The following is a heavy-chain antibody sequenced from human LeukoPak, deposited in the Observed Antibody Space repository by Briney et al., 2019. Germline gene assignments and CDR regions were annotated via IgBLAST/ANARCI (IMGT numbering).Heavy chain of an antibody. D-gene: IGHD3-10*01. CDR1: GGTFSSYA. CDR2: IIPILGIA. CDR3: ATLYGSGRPIDY. J-gene: IGHJ4*02. V-gene: IGHV1-69*04. Sequence: SVKVSCKASGGTFSSYAISWVRQAPGQGLEWMGRIIPILGIANYAQKFQGRVTITADKSTSTAYMELSSLRSEDTAVYYCATLYGSGRPIDYWGQGTLVTVSS.